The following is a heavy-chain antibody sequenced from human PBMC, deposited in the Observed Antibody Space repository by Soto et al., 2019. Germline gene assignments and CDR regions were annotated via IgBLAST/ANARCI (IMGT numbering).Heavy chain of an antibody. CDR1: GYSFTSYW. Sequence: ESLKISCKGSGYSFTSYWISWVRQMPGKGLEWMGRIDPSDSYTNYSPPFQGHVTISADKSISTAYLQWSSLKASDTAMYYCAHEGGSSWYDYYGMDVWGQGTTVTVSS. J-gene: IGHJ6*02. V-gene: IGHV5-10-1*01. D-gene: IGHD6-13*01. CDR3: AHEGGSSWYDYYGMDV. CDR2: IDPSDSYT.